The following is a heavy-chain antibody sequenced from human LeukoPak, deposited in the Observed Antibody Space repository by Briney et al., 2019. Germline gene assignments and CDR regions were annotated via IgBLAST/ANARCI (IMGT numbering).Heavy chain of an antibody. J-gene: IGHJ4*02. CDR3: ASPGPSYNWHRWGY. CDR1: GYTFTSYG. D-gene: IGHD1-1*01. CDR2: ISAYNGNT. V-gene: IGHV1-18*04. Sequence: ASVTVSCKASGYTFTSYGISWVRQAPGQGLEWMGWISAYNGNTNYAQKLQGRVTMTTDTSTSTAYMELRSLRSEDTAVYYCASPGPSYNWHRWGYWGQGTLVTVSS.